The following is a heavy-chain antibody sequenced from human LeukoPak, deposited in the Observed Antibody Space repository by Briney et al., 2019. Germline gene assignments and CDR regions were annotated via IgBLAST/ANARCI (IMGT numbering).Heavy chain of an antibody. CDR1: GYTFINYG. J-gene: IGHJ4*02. CDR3: ARDRGDYYFDY. D-gene: IGHD6-25*01. Sequence: ASVKVSCKASGYTFINYGITWVRQAPGQGLEWMGWIGRNNGNTKFAQKFQGRVTMTTDTSTTTAYMELRSLRSDDTAVYFCARDRGDYYFDYWGQGTLVSVSS. V-gene: IGHV1-18*01. CDR2: IGRNNGNT.